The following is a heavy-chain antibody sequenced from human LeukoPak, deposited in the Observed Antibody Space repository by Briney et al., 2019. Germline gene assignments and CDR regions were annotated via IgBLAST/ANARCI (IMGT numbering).Heavy chain of an antibody. Sequence: GASVKVSCKASGGTFSSYAISWVRQAPGQGLEWMGGIIPIFGTANYAQKLQGRVTITADESTSTAYMELSSLRSEDTAVYYCARGGIVGATTGDYWGQGTLVTVSS. CDR3: ARGGIVGATTGDY. CDR1: GGTFSSYA. D-gene: IGHD1-26*01. CDR2: IIPIFGTA. V-gene: IGHV1-69*13. J-gene: IGHJ4*02.